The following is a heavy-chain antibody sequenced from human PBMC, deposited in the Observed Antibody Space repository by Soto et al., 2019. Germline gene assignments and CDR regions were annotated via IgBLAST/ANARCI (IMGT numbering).Heavy chain of an antibody. CDR3: ARRRGSGFDY. CDR1: GYTFTSYW. Sequence: GESLKISCQGFGYTFTSYWIGWVRRVPGKGLEWMGVIFPVDSDARYSPSLQGQVTISVDKSISTAYLQWSSLRASDTAMYFCARRRGSGFDYWGQGTLVTVSS. V-gene: IGHV5-51*01. J-gene: IGHJ4*02. D-gene: IGHD3-10*01. CDR2: IFPVDSDA.